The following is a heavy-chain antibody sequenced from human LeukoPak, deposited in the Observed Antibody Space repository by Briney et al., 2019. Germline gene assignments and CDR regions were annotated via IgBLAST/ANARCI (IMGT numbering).Heavy chain of an antibody. Sequence: SQTLSLTCTVSGGSITSGSYYWSWIRQHPGKGLEWIGHISYRGNTYYNPSLKSRLTISIDTSENQFSLQLSSVTVADTAVYYCARGLTTMTTYYLDYGGQGSLVAVSS. CDR1: GGSITSGSYY. CDR2: ISYRGNT. CDR3: ARGLTTMTTYYLDY. J-gene: IGHJ4*02. D-gene: IGHD4-17*01. V-gene: IGHV4-31*03.